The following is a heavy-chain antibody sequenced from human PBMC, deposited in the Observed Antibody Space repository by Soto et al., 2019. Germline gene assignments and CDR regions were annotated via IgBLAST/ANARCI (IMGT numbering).Heavy chain of an antibody. CDR2: ISAYNGNT. Sequence: ASVKVSCKASGYTFTSYGISWVRQAPGQGLEWMGWISAYNGNTNYAQKLQGRVTMTTDTSTSTAYMELRSLRSDDTAVYYCAREDDILTGYQTSTFDDWGQGSLVTGSS. CDR1: GYTFTSYG. CDR3: AREDDILTGYQTSTFDD. V-gene: IGHV1-18*01. D-gene: IGHD3-9*01. J-gene: IGHJ4*02.